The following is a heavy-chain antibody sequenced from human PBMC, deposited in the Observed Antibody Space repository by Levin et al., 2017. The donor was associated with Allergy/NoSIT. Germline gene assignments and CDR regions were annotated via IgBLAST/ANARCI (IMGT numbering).Heavy chain of an antibody. Sequence: GGSLRLSCAASGFTVSSNYMSWVRQAPGKGLEWVSVIYSGGSTYYADSVKGRFTISRDNSKNTLYLQMNSLRAEDTAVYYCARVSVTTGYYYYYYGMDVWGQGTTVTVSS. CDR1: GFTVSSNY. J-gene: IGHJ6*02. V-gene: IGHV3-53*01. CDR2: IYSGGST. D-gene: IGHD4-11*01. CDR3: ARVSVTTGYYYYYYGMDV.